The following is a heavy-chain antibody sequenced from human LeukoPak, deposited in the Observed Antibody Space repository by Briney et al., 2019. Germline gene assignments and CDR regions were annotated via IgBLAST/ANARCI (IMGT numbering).Heavy chain of an antibody. CDR3: ARGDRAVAGAWGWFDP. CDR1: GGSITSCY. D-gene: IGHD6-19*01. CDR2: IYASGST. Sequence: SETLSLTCTVSGGSITSCYWSWIRQPAGKGPEWIGRIYASGSTNYNPSLKSRVTMSVDTSKNQFSLRLNSVTAADTAVYYCARGDRAVAGAWGWFDPWGQGTLVTVSS. J-gene: IGHJ5*02. V-gene: IGHV4-4*07.